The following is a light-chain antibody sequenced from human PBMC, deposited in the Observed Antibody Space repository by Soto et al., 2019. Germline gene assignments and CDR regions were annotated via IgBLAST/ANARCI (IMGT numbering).Light chain of an antibody. J-gene: IGKJ2*01. V-gene: IGKV3D-15*01. CDR3: RQYHHWPLYT. CDR1: QSVSSY. Sequence: VMTQSPATLSVSPGERATLSCRASQSVSSYLAWYQQKPGQAPRLLIYGASTRATGIPARFSGSGAGTELTLTISSLQYEDFVGYYCRQYHHWPLYTFGQGTKLEIK. CDR2: GAS.